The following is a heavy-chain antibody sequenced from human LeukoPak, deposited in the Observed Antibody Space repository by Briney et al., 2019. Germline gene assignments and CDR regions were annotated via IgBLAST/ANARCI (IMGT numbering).Heavy chain of an antibody. V-gene: IGHV1-69*13. D-gene: IGHD6-13*01. J-gene: IGHJ4*02. Sequence: SVKVSCKASGGTFSSYAISWVRQAPGQGLEWMGGIIPIFGTANYAQKFQGRVTITADESTSTAYMELSSLRSEDTAVYYCAGGQDGYSSYYFDYWGQGTLVTVSS. CDR2: IIPIFGTA. CDR3: AGGQDGYSSYYFDY. CDR1: GGTFSSYA.